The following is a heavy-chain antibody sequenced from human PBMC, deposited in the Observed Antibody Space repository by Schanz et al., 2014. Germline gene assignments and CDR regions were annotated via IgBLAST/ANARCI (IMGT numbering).Heavy chain of an antibody. J-gene: IGHJ4*02. Sequence: QVQLQQWGAGLLKPSETLSLTCAVSGGSFSGYYWSWIRQPPDTGLEWIGEINQSGDTNYNPSLKSRFPISVDTPNTQFSLKLRSVTAADTAVYYCARLYCSTPGCYVSPNGFAKDYWGQGTLVTVSS. CDR1: GGSFSGYY. V-gene: IGHV4-34*01. CDR2: INQSGDT. CDR3: ARLYCSTPGCYVSPNGFAKDY. D-gene: IGHD2-2*01.